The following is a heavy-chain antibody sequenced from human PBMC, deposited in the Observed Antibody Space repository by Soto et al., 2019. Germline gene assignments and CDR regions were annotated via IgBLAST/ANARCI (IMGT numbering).Heavy chain of an antibody. CDR1: GFTFSSYA. J-gene: IGHJ6*02. CDR3: AKPPYSSSSYYYYGMDV. CDR2: ISGSGGTT. V-gene: IGHV3-23*01. D-gene: IGHD6-6*01. Sequence: EVQLLESGGGLVQPGGSLRLSCAASGFTFSSYAMTWVRQAPGKGLEWVSAISGSGGTTYHADSVKGRFTISRDNSKNTLYLQMNSLRDEDAAVYYCAKPPYSSSSYYYYGMDVWGQGTTVTVSS.